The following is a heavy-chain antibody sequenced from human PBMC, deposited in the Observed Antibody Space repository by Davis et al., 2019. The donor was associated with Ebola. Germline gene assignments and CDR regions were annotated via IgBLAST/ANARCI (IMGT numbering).Heavy chain of an antibody. CDR2: ISSDGGIT. V-gene: IGHV3-74*01. CDR3: ARGWLRAYFQH. D-gene: IGHD5-24*01. CDR1: GFTFNKYW. Sequence: GESLKISCAASGFTFNKYWMHWVRQAPGKGLVYVSRISSDGGITSYADSVKGRFTISRDNAKSTLYLQMNSLTAEDTAVYYCARGWLRAYFQHWGQGTLVTVSS. J-gene: IGHJ1*01.